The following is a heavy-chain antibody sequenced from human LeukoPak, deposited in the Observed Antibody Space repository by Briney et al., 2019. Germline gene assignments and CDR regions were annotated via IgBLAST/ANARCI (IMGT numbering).Heavy chain of an antibody. D-gene: IGHD1-1*01. Sequence: GGSLRLSCAASGFTFSSYGMHWVRQAPGKGLEWVAFIRYDGSDKYYADSVKGRFTISRDNSKNTLYLQMNSLRAEDTAVYYCAKEAGEYNWNDAYYFDYWGQGTLVTVSS. CDR3: AKEAGEYNWNDAYYFDY. CDR2: IRYDGSDK. CDR1: GFTFSSYG. V-gene: IGHV3-30*02. J-gene: IGHJ4*02.